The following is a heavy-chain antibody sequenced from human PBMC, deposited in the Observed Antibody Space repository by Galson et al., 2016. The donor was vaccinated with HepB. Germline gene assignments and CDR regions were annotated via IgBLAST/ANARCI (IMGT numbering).Heavy chain of an antibody. CDR2: ISSSGGDT. CDR3: AKNLLFLTSSGLRYHGMDV. J-gene: IGHJ6*02. CDR1: GFTFSGSG. D-gene: IGHD3-16*01. V-gene: IGHV3-23*01. Sequence: SLRLSCAASGFTFSGSGMSWVRQAPKGLEWVSAISSSGGDTYYEHSVRGRFTISRDNSKNTLSLQMDSLRAEASAVYYCAKNLLFLTSSGLRYHGMDVWGQGTTVTVSS.